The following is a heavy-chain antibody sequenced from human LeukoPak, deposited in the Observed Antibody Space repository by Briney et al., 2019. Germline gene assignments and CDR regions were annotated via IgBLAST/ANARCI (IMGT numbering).Heavy chain of an antibody. D-gene: IGHD5-24*01. J-gene: IGHJ4*02. V-gene: IGHV3-23*01. Sequence: GGTLRLSCAASGFTFRNYGMNWVRQAPGKGLEWVSGIGDSGVNTYYADSVRGRFTISRDNAKNSLYLQMNSLRDEDTAVYYCARDTDGYNYMVYWGQGTLVTVSS. CDR2: IGDSGVNT. CDR1: GFTFRNYG. CDR3: ARDTDGYNYMVY.